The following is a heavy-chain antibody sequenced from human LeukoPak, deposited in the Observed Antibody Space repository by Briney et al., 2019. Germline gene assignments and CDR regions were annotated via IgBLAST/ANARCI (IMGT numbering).Heavy chain of an antibody. V-gene: IGHV1-2*04. CDR3: ARGGYDLDY. D-gene: IGHD3-22*01. Sequence: ASVKVSCKASGYSFTDYYIHWVRQAPGQGLEWMGWINPFSGGTKYAQKFQGWVTMTRDTSISTAYMELSRLTPDDTAVYYCARGGYDLDYWGQGTLVTVSS. CDR2: INPFSGGT. J-gene: IGHJ4*02. CDR1: GYSFTDYY.